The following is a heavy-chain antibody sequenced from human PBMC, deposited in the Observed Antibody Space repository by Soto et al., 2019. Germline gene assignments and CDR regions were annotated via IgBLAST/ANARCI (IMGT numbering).Heavy chain of an antibody. J-gene: IGHJ6*02. CDR3: AKETAWGAGNKFGYGMDV. D-gene: IGHD3-10*01. Sequence: EMQLVESGGGSVQPGRSLRLSCTASGFNFEEYAMHWVRQAPGKGLEWVSSISWNSDSTGYADSVKGRFTIARDNAKNSLYLQMNRLRGEDTALYYCAKETAWGAGNKFGYGMDVWGQGTTVTVSS. V-gene: IGHV3-9*01. CDR2: ISWNSDST. CDR1: GFNFEEYA.